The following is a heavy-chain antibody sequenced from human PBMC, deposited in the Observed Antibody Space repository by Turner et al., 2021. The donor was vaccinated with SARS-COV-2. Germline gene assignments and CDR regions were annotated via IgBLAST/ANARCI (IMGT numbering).Heavy chain of an antibody. Sequence: QLQLQESGPGLVKRSETLSLTCNVSGGSISSSSYYWGWIRQPPGKGLEWIGSIYYSGSTYYNPSLKSRVTISVDTSKNQFSLKLSSVTAADTAVYYCATSTVAGTELNYYGMDVWGQGTTVTVSS. V-gene: IGHV4-39*01. CDR3: ATSTVAGTELNYYGMDV. J-gene: IGHJ6*02. CDR2: IYYSGST. CDR1: GGSISSSSYY. D-gene: IGHD6-13*01.